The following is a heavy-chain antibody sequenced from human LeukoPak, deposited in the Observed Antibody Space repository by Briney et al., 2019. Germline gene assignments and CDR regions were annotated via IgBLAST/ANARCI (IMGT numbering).Heavy chain of an antibody. CDR2: IIPIFGTA. D-gene: IGHD3-22*01. J-gene: IGHJ4*02. V-gene: IGHV1-69*13. CDR1: GGTFSSYA. Sequence: GASVKVSCKASGGTFSSYAISWVRQAPGQGLEWMGGIIPIFGTANYAQKFQGRVTITADESTSTAYMELSSLRSEDTAVYYCARGLDYYDSRGCFDYWGQGTLVTVSS. CDR3: ARGLDYYDSRGCFDY.